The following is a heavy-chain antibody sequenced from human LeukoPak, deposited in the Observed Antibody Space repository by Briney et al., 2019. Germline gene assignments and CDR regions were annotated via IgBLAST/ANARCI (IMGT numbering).Heavy chain of an antibody. CDR2: IRSKAYGGTT. D-gene: IGHD3-16*01. V-gene: IGHV3-49*04. CDR3: TRVLSGGGCIDY. CDR1: GFTFGDYA. J-gene: IGHJ4*02. Sequence: GRSLRLSCTASGFTFGDYAMSWVRQAPGQGLEWVGFIRSKAYGGTTEYAASVKGRFTISRDDSKSIAYLQMNSLKTEDTAVYYCTRVLSGGGCIDYWGQGTLVIVSS.